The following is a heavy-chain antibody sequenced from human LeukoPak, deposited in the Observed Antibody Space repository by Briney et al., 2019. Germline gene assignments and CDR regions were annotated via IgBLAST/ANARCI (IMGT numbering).Heavy chain of an antibody. CDR1: GGSISSGSYY. CDR2: IYTSGST. D-gene: IGHD4-17*01. CDR3: ARDRGYGDYVRWFDP. J-gene: IGHJ5*02. Sequence: SETLSLTCTVSGGSISSGSYYWSWIRQPAGRGLEWIGRIYTSGSTNYNPSLKSRVTISVDTSKNQFSLKLSSVTAADTAVYYCARDRGYGDYVRWFDPWGQGTLVTVSS. V-gene: IGHV4-61*02.